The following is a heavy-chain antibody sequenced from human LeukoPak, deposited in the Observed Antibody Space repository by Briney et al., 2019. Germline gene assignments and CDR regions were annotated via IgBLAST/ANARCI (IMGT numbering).Heavy chain of an antibody. V-gene: IGHV3-30-3*01. J-gene: IGHJ6*03. CDR1: GFTFSSYA. Sequence: GGSLRLSCAASGFTFSSYAMHWVRQAPGKGLEWVAVISYDGSNKYYADSVKGRFTISRDNSKNTLYLQMNSLRAEDTAVYYCARSPRSGSYYYYMDVWGKGTTVTVSS. CDR3: ARSPRSGSYYYYMDV. CDR2: ISYDGSNK. D-gene: IGHD3-10*01.